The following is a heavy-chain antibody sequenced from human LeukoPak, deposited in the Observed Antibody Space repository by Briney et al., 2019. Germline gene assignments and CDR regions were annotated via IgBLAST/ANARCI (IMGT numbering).Heavy chain of an antibody. D-gene: IGHD3-22*01. J-gene: IGHJ4*02. CDR3: ARDEYYYDSSGYYIN. Sequence: PGRSLRLSCAASGFTFSSYGMHWVRQAPGKGLEWVAVIWYDGSNKYYADSVKGRFTISRDNSKNTLYLQMNSLRAEDTAVYYCARDEYYYDSSGYYINWGQGTLVTLSS. CDR1: GFTFSSYG. V-gene: IGHV3-33*01. CDR2: IWYDGSNK.